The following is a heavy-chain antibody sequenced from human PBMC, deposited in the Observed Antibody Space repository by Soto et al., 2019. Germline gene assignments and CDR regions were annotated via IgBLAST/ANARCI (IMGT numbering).Heavy chain of an antibody. CDR3: ARDLFGPRATWIQLWLPSY. D-gene: IGHD5-18*01. CDR1: GYTFTSYG. V-gene: IGHV1-18*01. Sequence: ASVQVSCKASGYTFTSYGISWVRQAPGQGLEWMGWISAYNGNTNYAQKLQGRVTMTTDTSTSTAYMELRSLRSDDTAVYYCARDLFGPRATWIQLWLPSYWGQGTLVTVSS. J-gene: IGHJ4*02. CDR2: ISAYNGNT.